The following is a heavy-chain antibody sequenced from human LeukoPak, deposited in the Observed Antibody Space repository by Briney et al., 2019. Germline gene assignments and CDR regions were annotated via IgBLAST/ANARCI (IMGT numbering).Heavy chain of an antibody. V-gene: IGHV1-69*05. D-gene: IGHD4-17*01. J-gene: IGHJ1*01. CDR1: GGTFSSYA. Sequence: ASVKVSCKASGGTFSSYAISWVRQAPGQGLEWMGGIIPIFGTANYAQKFQGRVTITTDESTSTAYMELSSLRSEDTAVYYCARDPVYGDYGVEYFQHWGQGTLVTVSP. CDR2: IIPIFGTA. CDR3: ARDPVYGDYGVEYFQH.